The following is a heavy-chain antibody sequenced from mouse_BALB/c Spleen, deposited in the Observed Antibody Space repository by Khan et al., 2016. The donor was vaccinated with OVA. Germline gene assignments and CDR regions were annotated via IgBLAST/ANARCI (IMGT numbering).Heavy chain of an antibody. CDR1: GYSITSDYA. V-gene: IGHV3-2*02. CDR3: ARDGSRYNYAMDY. J-gene: IGHJ4*01. Sequence: EVQLQESGPGLVKPSQSLSLTCTVTGYSITSDYAWYWIRQFPGNKLEWMGYISYSGSTYYNPALKSRTTITRDTSKNQFFLQLNSVTTEDTATYYCARDGSRYNYAMDYWGQGTSVTVSS. D-gene: IGHD2-3*01. CDR2: ISYSGST.